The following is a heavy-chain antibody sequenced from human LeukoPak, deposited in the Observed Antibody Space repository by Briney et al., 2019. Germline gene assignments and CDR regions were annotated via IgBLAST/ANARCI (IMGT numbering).Heavy chain of an antibody. CDR2: IYYSGST. V-gene: IGHV4-59*12. Sequence: SETLSLTCTVSGGSISSYYWSWIRQPPGKGLEWIGYIYYSGSTNYNPSLKSRVTMSVDTSKNQFSLKLTSVTAADTAVYYCARTYYASGTYYPFDYWGQGTLVTVSS. CDR1: GGSISSYY. D-gene: IGHD3-10*01. CDR3: ARTYYASGTYYPFDY. J-gene: IGHJ4*02.